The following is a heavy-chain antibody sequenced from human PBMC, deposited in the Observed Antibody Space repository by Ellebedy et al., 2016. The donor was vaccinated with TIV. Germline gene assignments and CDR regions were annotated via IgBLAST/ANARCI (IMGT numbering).Heavy chain of an antibody. J-gene: IGHJ4*02. CDR1: GFTFSTYT. D-gene: IGHD1-1*01. CDR2: VLGGGGST. Sequence: GVSLKISCAASGFTFSTYTMNWVRQAPGKGLEWVSAVLGGGGSTYYADSVQGRFTISRDNSKNTLFLQMNSLRAEDTAVYFCAKDRVPDGLWNFDFWGQGTLVTVSS. CDR3: AKDRVPDGLWNFDF. V-gene: IGHV3-23*01.